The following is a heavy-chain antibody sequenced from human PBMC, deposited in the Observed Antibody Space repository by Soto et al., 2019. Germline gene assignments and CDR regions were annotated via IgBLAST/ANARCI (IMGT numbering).Heavy chain of an antibody. D-gene: IGHD2-21*02. CDR1: GFSLSSIGEG. J-gene: IGHJ6*02. CDR3: VQSRCGGDCLQSYSSHSYYGLDV. CDR2: IYWDDDK. V-gene: IGHV2-5*02. Sequence: QITLKESGPTLVKPTQTLTLTCTFPGFSLSSIGEGVGWIRQPPGKALEWLALIYWDDDKRYSPSLKSRLTITKDTSKNQVVLTRTNMDPVDTATYYCVQSRCGGDCLQSYSSHSYYGLDVWGQGTTVTVSS.